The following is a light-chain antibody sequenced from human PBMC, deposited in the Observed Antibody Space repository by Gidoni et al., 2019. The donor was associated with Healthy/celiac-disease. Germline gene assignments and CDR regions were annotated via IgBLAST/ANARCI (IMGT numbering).Light chain of an antibody. J-gene: IGKJ4*01. V-gene: IGKV3-11*01. CDR1: QSVSSY. CDR2: DAS. Sequence: ELVLTQSPATQSLSPGERATLSCRASQSVSSYLAWYHQKPGQAPRLLIFDASNRATGIPARFSGSGSGTDFTLTISSLEPEDFAVYCCQQRSNWPLTFGGGTKVEIK. CDR3: QQRSNWPLT.